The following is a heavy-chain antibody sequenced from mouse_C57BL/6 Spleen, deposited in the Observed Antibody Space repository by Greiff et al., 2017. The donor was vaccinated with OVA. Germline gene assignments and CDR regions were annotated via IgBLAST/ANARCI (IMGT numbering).Heavy chain of an antibody. D-gene: IGHD1-1*01. CDR3: ARPHYYYGSSDV. CDR1: GYAFSSSW. J-gene: IGHJ1*03. CDR2: IYPGDGDT. Sequence: QVHVKQSGPELVKPGASVKISCKASGYAFSSSWMNWVKQRPGKGLEWIGRIYPGDGDTNYNGKFKGKATLAADKSSSTAYMQLSSLTSEDSAVYFCARPHYYYGSSDVWGTGTTVTVSS. V-gene: IGHV1-82*01.